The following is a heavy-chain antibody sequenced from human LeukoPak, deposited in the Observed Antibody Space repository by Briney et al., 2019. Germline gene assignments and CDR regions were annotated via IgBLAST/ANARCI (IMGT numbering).Heavy chain of an antibody. V-gene: IGHV1-18*01. J-gene: IGHJ4*02. CDR1: GYTFTSYG. Sequence: ASVKVSCKASGYTFTSYGISWVRQAPGQGLEWMGWISAYNGNTNYAQKLQGRVTMTTDTSTNTAYLELSSLSSDDTAVYYCARKGEWLGHFDYWGQGTLVTVSS. CDR2: ISAYNGNT. CDR3: ARKGEWLGHFDY. D-gene: IGHD6-19*01.